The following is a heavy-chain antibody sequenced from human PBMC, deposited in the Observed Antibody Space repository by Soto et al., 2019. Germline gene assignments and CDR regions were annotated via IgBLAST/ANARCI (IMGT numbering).Heavy chain of an antibody. D-gene: IGHD1-1*01. Sequence: QVQVQQWGAGLLKPSETLSLTCAVSGGSFSTYYWSWIRQPPGKGLERIGEINHSGSTNYNPSLKSRVTISGDTSKNQLSLKVSSVTAADTAVYYCARGATGTRDFDFWGQGTLVTVSS. CDR1: GGSFSTYY. CDR3: ARGATGTRDFDF. J-gene: IGHJ4*02. CDR2: INHSGST. V-gene: IGHV4-34*01.